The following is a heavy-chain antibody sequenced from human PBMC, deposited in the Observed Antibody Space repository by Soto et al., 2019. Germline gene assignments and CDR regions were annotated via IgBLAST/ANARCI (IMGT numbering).Heavy chain of an antibody. J-gene: IGHJ4*02. Sequence: PSETLSLTCAVYGGSFSGYYWGWIRQTPGKGLEWIGNIDYNGVTYYNPSLKSRVTVSKDTSKNQFSLKVASVTAAETAIYYCGRVMIGTSRHTDSDYWGQGTQVTSPQ. CDR1: GGSFSGYY. CDR2: IDYNGVT. D-gene: IGHD2-2*01. CDR3: GRVMIGTSRHTDSDY. V-gene: IGHV4-34*01.